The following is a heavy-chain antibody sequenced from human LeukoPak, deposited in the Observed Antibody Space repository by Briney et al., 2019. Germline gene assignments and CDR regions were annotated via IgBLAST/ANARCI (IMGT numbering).Heavy chain of an antibody. J-gene: IGHJ4*02. Sequence: HPGGSLRLSCAASGFTFSRYGMHWVRQAPGKGLEWVAVISYDGSNEYYADSVKGRFSISRDNSKNTLYLQMNSLRAEDTAVYYCANGGGVLLSTPPIRWGQGTLVTVSS. V-gene: IGHV3-30*18. CDR1: GFTFSRYG. CDR3: ANGGGVLLSTPPIR. CDR2: ISYDGSNE. D-gene: IGHD3-10*01.